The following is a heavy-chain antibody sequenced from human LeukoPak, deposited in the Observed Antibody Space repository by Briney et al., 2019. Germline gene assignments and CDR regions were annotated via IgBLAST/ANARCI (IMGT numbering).Heavy chain of an antibody. V-gene: IGHV4-61*02. Sequence: SETLSLTCTVSGGSISSGSYYWSWIRQPAGKGLDWIGRIYTTGSTNYNPSLKSRVTISVDTSKNQFSLKLSSVTAADTAVYYCARSGPLRYFGGLADYWGQGTLVTVSS. CDR2: IYTTGST. CDR1: GGSISSGSYY. J-gene: IGHJ4*02. CDR3: ARSGPLRYFGGLADY. D-gene: IGHD3-9*01.